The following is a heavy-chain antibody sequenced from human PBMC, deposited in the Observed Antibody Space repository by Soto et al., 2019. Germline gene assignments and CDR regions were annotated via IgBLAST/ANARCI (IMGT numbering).Heavy chain of an antibody. Sequence: QVQLVESGGGVVQPGRSLRLSCAASGFIFSNFGMHWVRQAPGKGLEWVAGVWYDGSNGDSADSVKGRFTISRDNSKNTLYLQMTRRRADDTAVYYCARDPRTARASAMDVWGQGTTVTASS. CDR1: GFIFSNFG. V-gene: IGHV3-33*01. D-gene: IGHD6-6*01. J-gene: IGHJ6*02. CDR2: VWYDGSNG. CDR3: ARDPRTARASAMDV.